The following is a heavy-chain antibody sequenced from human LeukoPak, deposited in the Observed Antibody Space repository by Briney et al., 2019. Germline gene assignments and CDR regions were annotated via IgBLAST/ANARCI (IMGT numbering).Heavy chain of an antibody. CDR1: GFTFDDYA. Sequence: PGGSLRLSCAASGFTFDDYAMHWVRQAPGKGLEWVSSISSSSSYIYYADSVKGRFTISRDNAKNSLYLQMNSLRAEDTAVYYCARDPGPGSSKRNGFDYWGQGTLVTVSS. CDR3: ARDPGPGSSKRNGFDY. V-gene: IGHV3-21*01. D-gene: IGHD1-26*01. J-gene: IGHJ4*02. CDR2: ISSSSSYI.